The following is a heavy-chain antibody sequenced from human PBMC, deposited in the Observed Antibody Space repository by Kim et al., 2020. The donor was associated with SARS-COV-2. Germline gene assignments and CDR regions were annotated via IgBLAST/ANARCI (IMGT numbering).Heavy chain of an antibody. CDR2: INQSGNT. V-gene: IGHV4-34*01. Sequence: SETLSLTCAVYGGSFSAYYWSWIRQPPGKGLEWIGEINQSGNTNYNPSLKSRVTISVDTSKNQFSLKLSSVTAADTAVYYCARGGRYCSGGSCYPGFSYWGQGILVTVSS. CDR1: GGSFSAYY. CDR3: ARGGRYCSGGSCYPGFSY. D-gene: IGHD2-15*01. J-gene: IGHJ4*02.